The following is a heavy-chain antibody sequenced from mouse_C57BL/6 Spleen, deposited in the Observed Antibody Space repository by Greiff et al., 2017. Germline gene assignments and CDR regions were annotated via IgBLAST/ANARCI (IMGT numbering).Heavy chain of an antibody. J-gene: IGHJ4*01. CDR2: IDPEDGDT. D-gene: IGHD1-1*01. CDR1: GFNITDYY. Sequence: EVQLQQSGAELVRPGASVKLSCTASGFNITDYYMHWVKQRLEQGLEWIGRIDPEDGDTEYAPKFQGKATLTADTSSNTAYLQLSSLTSEDTAVYYCTTGYYYGSSYDYAMDYWGQGTSGTVSS. V-gene: IGHV14-1*01. CDR3: TTGYYYGSSYDYAMDY.